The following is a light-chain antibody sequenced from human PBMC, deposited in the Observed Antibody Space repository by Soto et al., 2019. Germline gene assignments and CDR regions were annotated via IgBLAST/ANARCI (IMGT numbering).Light chain of an antibody. V-gene: IGLV2-14*01. CDR2: DVS. J-gene: IGLJ2*01. CDR1: SSDVGGYNY. Sequence: QSVLTQPASVSGSPGQSITISCTGTSSDVGGYNYVSWYQQQPGKAPKLIIYDVSNRPSGVANRFSGSKSGTSASLTISGVQAEDEDDYYCSSYTLSSPVVFGGGTKLTVL. CDR3: SSYTLSSPVV.